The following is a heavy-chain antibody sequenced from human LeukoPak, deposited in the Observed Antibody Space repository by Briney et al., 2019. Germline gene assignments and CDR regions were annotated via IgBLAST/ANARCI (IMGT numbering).Heavy chain of an antibody. Sequence: PSETLSLTCAVSGYSISSGYYWGWIRQPPGKGLEWIGSIYYSGSTYYNPSLKSRVTISVDTSKNQFSLKLSSVTAADTAVYYCARVATTTNPPQRPFDYWGQGTLVTVSP. J-gene: IGHJ4*02. CDR3: ARVATTTNPPQRPFDY. CDR1: GYSISSGYY. D-gene: IGHD5-12*01. CDR2: IYYSGST. V-gene: IGHV4-38-2*01.